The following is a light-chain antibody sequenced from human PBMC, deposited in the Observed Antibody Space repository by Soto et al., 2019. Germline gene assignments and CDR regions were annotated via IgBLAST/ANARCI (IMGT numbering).Light chain of an antibody. CDR3: AAWDDSLRV. V-gene: IGLV1-44*01. J-gene: IGLJ1*01. Sequence: QSVLTQPPSASGTPGQRVTISCSGSSSNIGSNTVNWYQQLPGTAPKLLIYRNNQRPSGVPDRFSGSKSGTSASLAISGLQSEDEADYYCAAWDDSLRVFGTGTK. CDR2: RNN. CDR1: SSNIGSNT.